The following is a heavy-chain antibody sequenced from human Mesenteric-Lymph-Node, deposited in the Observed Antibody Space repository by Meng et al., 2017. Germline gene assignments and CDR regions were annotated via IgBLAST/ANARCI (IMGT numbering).Heavy chain of an antibody. J-gene: IGHJ3*02. D-gene: IGHD2-2*01. CDR3: ASHGLVPAATSGTPLSAFDI. Sequence: GGSLRLSCAASGFTFSSYAMHWVRQAPGKGLEWVAVISYDGSNKYYADSVKGRFTISRDNSKNTLYLQMNSLRAEDTAVYYCASHGLVPAATSGTPLSAFDIWGQGTMVTVSS. CDR2: ISYDGSNK. V-gene: IGHV3-30*04. CDR1: GFTFSSYA.